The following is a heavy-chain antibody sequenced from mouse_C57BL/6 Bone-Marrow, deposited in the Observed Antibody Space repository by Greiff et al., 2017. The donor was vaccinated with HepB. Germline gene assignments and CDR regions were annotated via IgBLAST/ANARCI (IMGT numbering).Heavy chain of an antibody. Sequence: VHVKQSVAELVRPGASVKLSCTASGFNIKNTYMHWVKQRPEQGLEWIGRIDPANGNTKYAPKFQGKATITADTSSNTAYLQLSSLTSEDTAIYYCARIFTTVVAKGAQDWGQGTTLTVSS. D-gene: IGHD1-1*01. CDR3: ARIFTTVVAKGAQD. J-gene: IGHJ2*01. CDR2: IDPANGNT. V-gene: IGHV14-3*01. CDR1: GFNIKNTY.